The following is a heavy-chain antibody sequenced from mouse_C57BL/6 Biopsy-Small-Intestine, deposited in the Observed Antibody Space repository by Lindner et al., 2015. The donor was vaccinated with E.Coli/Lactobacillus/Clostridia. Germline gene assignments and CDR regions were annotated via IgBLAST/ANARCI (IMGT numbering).Heavy chain of an antibody. CDR3: VRGVPPGVTGTTQISDH. Sequence: SVNVSCKASGYTFTNYYIHWVRQAPGQGLEWMGIINPSSSYTMYTQNFQGRVTLTRDTSTSTVYMELTSLTSDDTAVYYCVRGVPPGVTGTTQISDHWGQGTLLTVSS. V-gene: IGHV1S61*01. CDR2: INPSSSYT. CDR1: GYTFTNYY. J-gene: IGHJ2*01. D-gene: IGHD4-1*01.